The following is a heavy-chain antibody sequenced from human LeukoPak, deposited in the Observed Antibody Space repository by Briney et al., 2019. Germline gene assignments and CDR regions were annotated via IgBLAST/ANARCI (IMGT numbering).Heavy chain of an antibody. Sequence: GGSLRLSCAASGFTFNNYALTWVRQTPGKGLECVSAISGDGVSPYYADSVRGRFTISRDNSKNTLYLQMNSLRAEDTAVYYCAKAVIWVGRSHFDYWGQGTLVTVSS. CDR1: GFTFNNYA. V-gene: IGHV3-23*01. CDR2: ISGDGVSP. J-gene: IGHJ4*02. D-gene: IGHD3-16*01. CDR3: AKAVIWVGRSHFDY.